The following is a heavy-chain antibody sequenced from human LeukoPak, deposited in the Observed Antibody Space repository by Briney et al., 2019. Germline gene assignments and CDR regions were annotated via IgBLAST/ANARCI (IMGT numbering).Heavy chain of an antibody. CDR3: ARGGIQVSGIDEFDY. CDR2: IGIRGDT. Sequence: QSGGSLRLSCAASGFTFIDYDMHWVRQVIGKGLEWVSAIGIRGDTHYSGSVKGRFTISRENAESSLYLQMDNLRAEDTAVYYCARGGIQVSGIDEFDYWGQGTLVTVSS. J-gene: IGHJ4*02. V-gene: IGHV3-13*01. CDR1: GFTFIDYD. D-gene: IGHD6-19*01.